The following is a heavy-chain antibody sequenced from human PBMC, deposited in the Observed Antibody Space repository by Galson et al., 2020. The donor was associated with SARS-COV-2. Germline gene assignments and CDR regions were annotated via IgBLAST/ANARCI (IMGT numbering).Heavy chain of an antibody. D-gene: IGHD3-22*01. J-gene: IGHJ3*01. Sequence: GGSLRLSCATSTFTFAQYDMHRVRQAPRKGLGWVSGIHWNSGSKGYADSVKGRFTISRDNANNSLYLQMNSLRAEDTALYYCVKDIGDYYDTSGYYGACDLWGQGTLVTVS. CDR1: TFTFAQYD. V-gene: IGHV3-9*01. CDR3: VKDIGDYYDTSGYYGACDL. CDR2: IHWNSGSK.